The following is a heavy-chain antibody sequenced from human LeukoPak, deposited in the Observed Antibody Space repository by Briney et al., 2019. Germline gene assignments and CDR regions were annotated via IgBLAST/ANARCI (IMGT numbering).Heavy chain of an antibody. CDR2: IYYSGST. V-gene: IGHV4-59*01. CDR3: ARGISVFDY. J-gene: IGHJ4*02. CDR1: GGSISSYY. Sequence: PSETLSLTCTVSGGSISSYYWSWIRQPPGKGLEWIGYIYYSGSTNXXXPLKSRVTISVDTSKNQFSLKLSSVTAADTAVYYCARGISVFDYWGQGTLVTVSS. D-gene: IGHD3-3*02.